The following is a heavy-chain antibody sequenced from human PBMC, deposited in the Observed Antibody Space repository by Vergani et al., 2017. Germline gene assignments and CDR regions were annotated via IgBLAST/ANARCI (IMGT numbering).Heavy chain of an antibody. V-gene: IGHV3-23*01. J-gene: IGHJ4*02. Sequence: EVQLLESGGGLVQPGGSLRLSCAATGFTFSSYAMSWVRQAPGKGLEWVSAISGSGGSTYYADSVKGRFTISRDNSKNTLYLQMNSLRAEDTAVYYCAKDSSRRVVHFDYWGQGTLVTVSS. CDR2: ISGSGGST. CDR1: GFTFSSYA. CDR3: AKDSSRRVVHFDY. D-gene: IGHD6-13*01.